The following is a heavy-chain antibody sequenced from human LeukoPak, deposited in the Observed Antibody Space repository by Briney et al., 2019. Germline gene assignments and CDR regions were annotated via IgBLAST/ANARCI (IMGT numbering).Heavy chain of an antibody. CDR1: GDSITSGSYY. CDR2: IYSSGST. J-gene: IGHJ4*02. V-gene: IGHV4-39*07. Sequence: PSETLCLTCTVSGDSITSGSYYWGWIRPTPGKGLEWIGNIYSSGSTSFSPSLKSRITMSVDTSKNQFSLKLNSVTAADTAVYFCARDSGYWLYWGQGTLVTVSS. D-gene: IGHD3-22*01. CDR3: ARDSGYWLY.